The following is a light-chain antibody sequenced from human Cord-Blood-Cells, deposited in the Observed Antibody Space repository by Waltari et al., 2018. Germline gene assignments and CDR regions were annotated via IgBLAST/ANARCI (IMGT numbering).Light chain of an antibody. CDR2: AAS. V-gene: IGKV1-8*01. CDR1: QGISSY. J-gene: IGKJ1*01. Sequence: AIPMTQSPSSLSASTGDRVNITCRASQGISSYLAWYQQKPGKAPKLLIYAASTLQSGVPSRFSGSGSGTDFTLTISCLQSEDFATYYCQQYYSYPRTFGQGTKVEIK. CDR3: QQYYSYPRT.